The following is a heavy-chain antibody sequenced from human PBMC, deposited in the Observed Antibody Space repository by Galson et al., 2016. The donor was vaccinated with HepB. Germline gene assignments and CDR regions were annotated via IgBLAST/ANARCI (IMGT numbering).Heavy chain of an antibody. CDR2: IYSGGST. Sequence: SLRLSCAASGFTVSSSYMSWVRQAPGKGLEWVSVIYSGGSTSYADSVKGRFTISRDNAKNTLYLQMNSLRAEDTAVYYCARGGSRPIDYWGQGTLVTVSS. V-gene: IGHV3-53*01. D-gene: IGHD1-26*01. J-gene: IGHJ4*02. CDR1: GFTVSSSY. CDR3: ARGGSRPIDY.